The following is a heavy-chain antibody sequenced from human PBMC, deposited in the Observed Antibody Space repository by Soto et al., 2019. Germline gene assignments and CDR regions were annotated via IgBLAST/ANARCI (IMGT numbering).Heavy chain of an antibody. CDR2: ISGSGGST. Sequence: PVGSLRLSCAASGFTFSSYAMSWVRQAPGKGLEWVSAISGSGGSTYYADSVKGRFTISRDNSKNTLYLQMNSLRAEDTAVYYCSMTTVTTYYFDYWGQGTLVSVSS. CDR1: GFTFSSYA. J-gene: IGHJ4*02. CDR3: SMTTVTTYYFDY. V-gene: IGHV3-23*01. D-gene: IGHD4-17*01.